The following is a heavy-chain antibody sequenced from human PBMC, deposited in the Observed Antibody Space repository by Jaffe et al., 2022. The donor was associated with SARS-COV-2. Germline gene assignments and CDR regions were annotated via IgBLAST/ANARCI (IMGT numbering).Heavy chain of an antibody. J-gene: IGHJ4*02. CDR3: AKVARTDLLIAVAGAHDY. Sequence: EVQLLESGGGLVQPGGSLRLSCAASGFTFSSYAMSWVRQAPGKGLEWVSAISGSGGSTYYADSVKGRFTISRDNSKNTLYLQMNSLRAEDTAVYYCAKVARTDLLIAVAGAHDYWGQGTLVTVSS. D-gene: IGHD6-19*01. CDR2: ISGSGGST. V-gene: IGHV3-23*01. CDR1: GFTFSSYA.